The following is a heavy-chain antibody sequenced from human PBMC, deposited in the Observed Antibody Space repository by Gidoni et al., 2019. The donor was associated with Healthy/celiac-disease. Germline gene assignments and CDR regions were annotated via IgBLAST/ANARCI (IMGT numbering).Heavy chain of an antibody. CDR1: VYSVTSYW. D-gene: IGHD5-12*01. Sequence: ELQLVQSGAELKQPGVSLKISGKGSVYSVTSYWIGWVRQMPGKGLEWVGIIYPGDSDTRYSPSFQGQVTISADKSISTAYLQWSSLKASDTAMYYCARQRYSGYDLTFDYWGQGTLVTVSS. J-gene: IGHJ4*02. CDR3: ARQRYSGYDLTFDY. V-gene: IGHV5-51*01. CDR2: IYPGDSDT.